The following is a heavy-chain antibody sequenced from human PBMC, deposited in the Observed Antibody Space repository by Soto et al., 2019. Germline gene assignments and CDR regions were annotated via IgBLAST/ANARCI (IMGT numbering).Heavy chain of an antibody. Sequence: SETLSLTCTVSGGSISSYYWSWIRQPPGKGLEWIGYIYYSGSTNYNPSLKSRVTISVDTSKNQFSLKLSSVTAADTAVYYCARGKYYYDSSGFFDYWGQGTLVTVSS. CDR1: GGSISSYY. CDR2: IYYSGST. J-gene: IGHJ4*02. D-gene: IGHD3-22*01. CDR3: ARGKYYYDSSGFFDY. V-gene: IGHV4-59*01.